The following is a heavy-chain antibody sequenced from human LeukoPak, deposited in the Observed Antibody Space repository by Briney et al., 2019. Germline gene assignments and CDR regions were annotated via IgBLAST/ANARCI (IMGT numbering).Heavy chain of an antibody. CDR3: ARGVVVPAAELYCFDY. CDR1: GGSISSYY. D-gene: IGHD2-2*01. J-gene: IGHJ4*02. V-gene: IGHV4-4*07. CDR2: IYTSGST. Sequence: SETLSLTCTVSGGSISSYYWSWIRQPDGKGLEWVGRIYTSGSTNYNPSLKSRVTMSVDTSKNQFSLRLSSVTAADTAVYYCARGVVVPAAELYCFDYWGQGTLVTVSS.